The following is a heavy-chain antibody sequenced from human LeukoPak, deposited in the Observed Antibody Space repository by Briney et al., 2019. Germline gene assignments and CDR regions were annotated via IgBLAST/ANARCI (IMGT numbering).Heavy chain of an antibody. CDR1: GFTFSSYW. CDR2: IKQDGSEK. J-gene: IGHJ3*02. V-gene: IGHV3-7*01. D-gene: IGHD2-8*02. CDR3: ARDQTPYCTGGVCLDDAFDI. Sequence: TGGSLRLSCAASGFTFSSYWMSWVRQAPGKGLEWVANIKQDGSEKYYVDSVKGRFTISRDNAKNSLYLQMNSLRAEDTAVYYCARDQTPYCTGGVCLDDAFDIWGQGTMVTVSS.